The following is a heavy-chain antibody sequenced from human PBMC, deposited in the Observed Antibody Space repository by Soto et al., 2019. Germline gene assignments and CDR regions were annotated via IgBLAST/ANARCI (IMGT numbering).Heavy chain of an antibody. CDR2: VSPPFRTS. Sequence: QVQLVQSGAEVKKPGSSVKVSCKTSGVSFNNNGIGWVRQAPGHGLEWMGGVSPPFRTSNYARTFLSRISITADASTGTVNMELSSLTSEDTAQYYCARVLYYGSGSYSPYGMDVWGQGTTVTVSS. CDR3: ARVLYYGSGSYSPYGMDV. V-gene: IGHV1-69*01. J-gene: IGHJ6*02. CDR1: GVSFNNNG. D-gene: IGHD3-10*01.